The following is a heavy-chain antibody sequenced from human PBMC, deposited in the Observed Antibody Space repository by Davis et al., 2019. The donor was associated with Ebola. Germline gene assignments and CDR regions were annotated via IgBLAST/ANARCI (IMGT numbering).Heavy chain of an antibody. Sequence: MPSETLSLTCAVYGGSFSGYYWRWIRQPLGKGLEWIGEINHRGSTNYNPSLKSRVTISVDTSKNQFSLKLSSVSAADTAVYYCAALFSGSYLAYVDVWGKGTTVTVS. CDR1: GGSFSGYY. CDR2: INHRGST. D-gene: IGHD1-26*01. J-gene: IGHJ6*03. V-gene: IGHV4-34*01. CDR3: AALFSGSYLAYVDV.